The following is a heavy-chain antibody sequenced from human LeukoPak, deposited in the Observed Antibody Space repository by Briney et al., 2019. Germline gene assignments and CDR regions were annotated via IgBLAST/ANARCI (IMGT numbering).Heavy chain of an antibody. CDR2: ISSSSSYI. V-gene: IGHV3-21*01. CDR3: VKAGLLWFGELRSYFDY. D-gene: IGHD3-10*01. J-gene: IGHJ4*02. Sequence: GGSLRLSCAASGFTFSSYSMNWVRQAPGKGLEWVSSISSSSSYIYYADSVKGRFTISRDNSKNTLYLQMSSLRAEDTAVYYCVKAGLLWFGELRSYFDYWGQGTLVTVSS. CDR1: GFTFSSYS.